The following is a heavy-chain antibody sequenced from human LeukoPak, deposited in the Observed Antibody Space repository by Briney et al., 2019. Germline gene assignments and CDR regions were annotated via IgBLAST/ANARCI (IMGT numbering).Heavy chain of an antibody. CDR2: ISGSGGNT. V-gene: IGHV3-23*01. CDR3: AKATLVRGVITFDY. J-gene: IGHJ4*02. Sequence: GGSLRLSCAASGFTFSSYAVSWIRQAPGKGLEWVSVISGSGGNTYYADSVKGRFTISRDNSKNTLYLQMNSLRAEDTAVYYCAKATLVRGVITFDYWGQGTLVTVSS. D-gene: IGHD3-10*01. CDR1: GFTFSSYA.